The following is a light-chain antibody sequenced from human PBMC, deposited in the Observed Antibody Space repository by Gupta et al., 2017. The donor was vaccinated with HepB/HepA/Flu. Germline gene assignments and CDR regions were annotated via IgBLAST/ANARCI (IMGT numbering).Light chain of an antibody. Sequence: NFMLTQPHSVSESPGKTVTISCTRGSGSIASNYVQWYQQRPGSAPTNVIYEDKQRPSGVPDRFSGSIDRSSTSASLTIAGLKTEDDDDYYCQSYDSSNQVFGGGTKLTVL. CDR3: QSYDSSNQV. CDR1: SGSIASNY. J-gene: IGLJ3*02. CDR2: EDK. V-gene: IGLV6-57*03.